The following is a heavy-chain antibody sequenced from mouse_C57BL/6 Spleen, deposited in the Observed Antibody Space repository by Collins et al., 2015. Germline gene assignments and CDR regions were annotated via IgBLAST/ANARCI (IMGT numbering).Heavy chain of an antibody. V-gene: IGHV4-1*01. Sequence: EVKLLQSGGGLVQPGGSLKLSCAASGIDFSRYWMSWVRRAPGKGLEWIGEINPDSSTINYAPSLKDKFIISRDNAKNTLYLQMSKVRSEDTALYYCARPGIYYGKTGYFDVWGTGTTVTVSS. CDR2: INPDSSTI. CDR3: ARPGIYYGKTGYFDV. J-gene: IGHJ1*03. CDR1: GIDFSRYW. D-gene: IGHD2-1*01.